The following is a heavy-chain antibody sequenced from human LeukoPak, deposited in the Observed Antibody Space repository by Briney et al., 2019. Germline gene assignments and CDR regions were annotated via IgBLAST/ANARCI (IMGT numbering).Heavy chain of an antibody. D-gene: IGHD3-22*01. Sequence: ASVKVSCKASGYTFTGYYMHWVRQAPGQGLEWMGWINPNSGGTNYAQKFQGRVTMTRDTSISTAYMELSRLRSDDTAVYYCARDAHYYDSSGYYLYWGQGTLATVSS. CDR2: INPNSGGT. J-gene: IGHJ4*02. V-gene: IGHV1-2*02. CDR1: GYTFTGYY. CDR3: ARDAHYYDSSGYYLY.